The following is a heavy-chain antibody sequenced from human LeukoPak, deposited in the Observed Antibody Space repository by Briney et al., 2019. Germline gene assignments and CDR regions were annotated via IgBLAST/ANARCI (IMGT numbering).Heavy chain of an antibody. CDR3: ARDRGYYYDSSGYYAWDY. Sequence: ASVKVSCKAFGYTFTSNYMHWVRQAPGQGPEWMGVISPSGGSTTYAQKFQGRVTMTRDTSISTAYMELSRLRSDDTAVYYCARDRGYYYDSSGYYAWDYWGQGTLVTVSS. CDR2: ISPSGGST. V-gene: IGHV1-46*01. CDR1: GYTFTSNY. J-gene: IGHJ4*02. D-gene: IGHD3-22*01.